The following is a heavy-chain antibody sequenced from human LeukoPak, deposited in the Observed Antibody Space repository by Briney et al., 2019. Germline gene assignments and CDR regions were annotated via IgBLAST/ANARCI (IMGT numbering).Heavy chain of an antibody. CDR3: AREAVKSYAKELDY. CDR2: MNPNSGNT. V-gene: IGHV1-8*01. D-gene: IGHD2-8*01. CDR1: GYTFTTYD. J-gene: IGHJ4*02. Sequence: ASVKVSCKASGYTFTTYDINWVRQTTGHGLEWMGWMNPNSGNTGYAQRFQGRVTMTRNTSISTAFMELSSLGSEDTAVYYCAREAVKSYAKELDYWGQGTLVTVSS.